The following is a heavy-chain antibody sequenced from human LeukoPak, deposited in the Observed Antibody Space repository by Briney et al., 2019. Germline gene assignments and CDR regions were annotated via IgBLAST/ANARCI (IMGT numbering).Heavy chain of an antibody. V-gene: IGHV3-21*01. CDR3: ARDPAIGDFWSGYYYYYYGMDV. D-gene: IGHD3-3*01. CDR1: GFTFSSYS. J-gene: IGHJ6*02. Sequence: GGSLRLSCAASGFTFSSYSMNWVRQAPGKGLEWVSSISSSSSYIYYADSVKGRFTISRDNAKNSLYLQMNSLRAEDTAVYYCARDPAIGDFWSGYYYYYYGMDVWGQGTTVTVSS. CDR2: ISSSSSYI.